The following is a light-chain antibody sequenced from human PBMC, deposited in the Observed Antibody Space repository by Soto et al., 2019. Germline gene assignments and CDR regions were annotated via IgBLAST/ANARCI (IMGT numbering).Light chain of an antibody. CDR1: QSVTRN. Sequence: EIVMTQSPATLSVSPGQRATLSCRASQSVTRNLAWYQQKPGEAPRHLIYGASIRATGIPARFSGSGPGTEFTLTISGLQSEDFAVYCCQQYNNWPPSCGQGTRLEIK. CDR3: QQYNNWPPS. CDR2: GAS. J-gene: IGKJ5*01. V-gene: IGKV3-15*01.